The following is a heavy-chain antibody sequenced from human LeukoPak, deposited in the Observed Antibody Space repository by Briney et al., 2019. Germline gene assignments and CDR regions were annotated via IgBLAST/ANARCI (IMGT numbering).Heavy chain of an antibody. J-gene: IGHJ4*02. CDR3: ARHNRRAVALEYYFDY. D-gene: IGHD6-19*01. CDR1: GYSFTSYW. CDR2: IYPGDSDT. Sequence: GESLKISCKGSGYSFTSYWIGWVRQMPGKGLEWMGIIYPGDSDTRYSPSFQGQVTISADKSISTAYLQWSSLKASDTAMYYCARHNRRAVALEYYFDYWGQGTLVTVSS. V-gene: IGHV5-51*01.